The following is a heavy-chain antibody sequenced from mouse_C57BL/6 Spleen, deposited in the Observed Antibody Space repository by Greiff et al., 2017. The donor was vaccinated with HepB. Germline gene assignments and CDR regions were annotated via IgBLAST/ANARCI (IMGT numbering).Heavy chain of an antibody. D-gene: IGHD2-4*01. Sequence: EVQLQESGPGLVKPSQSLSLTCSVTGYSITSGYYWNWIRQFPGNKLEWMGYISYDGSNNYNPSHKNRISITRDTSKNQFFLKLNSVTTEDTATYYCAREYDYGAWFAYWGQGTLVTVSA. CDR2: ISYDGSN. J-gene: IGHJ3*01. CDR1: GYSITSGYY. CDR3: AREYDYGAWFAY. V-gene: IGHV3-6*01.